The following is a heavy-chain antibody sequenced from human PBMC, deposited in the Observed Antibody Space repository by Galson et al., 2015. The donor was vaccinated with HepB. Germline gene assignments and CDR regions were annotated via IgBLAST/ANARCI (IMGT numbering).Heavy chain of an antibody. V-gene: IGHV1-46*01. Sequence: SVKVSCKASGYTFSHYYMHWVRQAPGQGLEWMGIINPTGDGTNYAQNFQDRITMTRDTSTSTVYMELSCLRFDDSAVYYCVRAAPEQHFDYWGQGTLVTVSS. CDR1: GYTFSHYY. J-gene: IGHJ4*02. CDR3: VRAAPEQHFDY. D-gene: IGHD1/OR15-1a*01. CDR2: INPTGDGT.